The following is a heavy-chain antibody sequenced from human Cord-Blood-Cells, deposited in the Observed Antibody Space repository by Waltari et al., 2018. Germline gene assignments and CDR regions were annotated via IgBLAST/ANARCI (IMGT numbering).Heavy chain of an antibody. D-gene: IGHD6-6*01. CDR2: INHGGST. J-gene: IGHJ6*02. Sequence: QVQLQQWGAGLLKPSETLSLTCAVYGGSFSGYYWSWIRQPPGKGLEWIGEINHGGSTNYNPAFKSRVTISVDTSKNQFSLKLSSVTAADTAVYYCARAAEYSSSYYYYGMDVWGQGTTVTVSS. CDR1: GGSFSGYY. CDR3: ARAAEYSSSYYYYGMDV. V-gene: IGHV4-34*01.